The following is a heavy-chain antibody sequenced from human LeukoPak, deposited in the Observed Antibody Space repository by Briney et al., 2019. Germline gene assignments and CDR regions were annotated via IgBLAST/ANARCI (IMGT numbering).Heavy chain of an antibody. CDR1: GGSIKTSSYY. D-gene: IGHD1-26*01. CDR3: AAGWWEFDF. V-gene: IGHV4-39*01. Sequence: SETLSLTCTVSGGSIKTSSYYWGWIRQPPGTGLEWIGRIYYTGTTYYNPSLKSRVSISLDTSKNQFSLKLTSVTAADTAVYFCAAGWWEFDFWGQGTLVTVSS. CDR2: IYYTGTT. J-gene: IGHJ4*02.